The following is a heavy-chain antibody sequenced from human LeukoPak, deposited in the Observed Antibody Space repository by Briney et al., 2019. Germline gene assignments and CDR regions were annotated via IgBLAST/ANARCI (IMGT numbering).Heavy chain of an antibody. V-gene: IGHV1-69*13. D-gene: IGHD6-13*01. CDR1: GYTFTSYY. CDR2: IIPIFGTA. Sequence: ASVKVSCKASGYTFTSYYMHWVRQAPGQGLEWMGGIIPIFGTANYAQKFQGRVTITADESTSTAYMELSSLRSEDTAVYYCARGGYSSSWYGSLGTYYFDYWGQGALVTVSS. J-gene: IGHJ4*02. CDR3: ARGGYSSSWYGSLGTYYFDY.